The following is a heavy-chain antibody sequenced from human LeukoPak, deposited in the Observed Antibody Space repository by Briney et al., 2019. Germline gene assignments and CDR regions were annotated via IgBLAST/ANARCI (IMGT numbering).Heavy chain of an antibody. J-gene: IGHJ6*02. D-gene: IGHD2-2*01. V-gene: IGHV1-2*02. CDR3: ARALWGQYCSSTSCYGGEYYYYGMDV. CDR2: INPNSGGT. Sequence: ASVKVSCKASGYTFTGYGISWVRQAPGQGLEWMGWINPNSGGTNYAQKFQGRVTMTRDTSISTAYMELSRLRSDDTAVYYCARALWGQYCSSTSCYGGEYYYYGMDVWGQGTTVTVSS. CDR1: GYTFTGYG.